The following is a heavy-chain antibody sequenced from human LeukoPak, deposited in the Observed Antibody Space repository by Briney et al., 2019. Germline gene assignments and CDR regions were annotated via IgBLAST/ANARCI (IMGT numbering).Heavy chain of an antibody. Sequence: SETLSLTCTVSGGSISSSSYYWGWIRQPPGKGLEWIGSIYYSGSTYYSPSLKSRVTISVDTSKNQFSLKLSSVTAADTAVYYCARPIRPYYDSSGYYAYWGQGTLVTVSS. CDR3: ARPIRPYYDSSGYYAY. J-gene: IGHJ4*02. D-gene: IGHD3-22*01. CDR1: GGSISSSSYY. V-gene: IGHV4-39*01. CDR2: IYYSGST.